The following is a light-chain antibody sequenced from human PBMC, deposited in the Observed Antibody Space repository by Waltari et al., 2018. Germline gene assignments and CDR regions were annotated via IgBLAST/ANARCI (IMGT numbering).Light chain of an antibody. V-gene: IGKV4-1*01. CDR1: QSVLYSSKNKNY. CDR2: RAS. Sequence: DIVMTQSPDSLAVSLGERATINCKSSQSVLYSSKNKNYLAWYQQKPGQAPKLLIYRASTRESGVPDRCSGSGSGTDFTLTISSLQTDDVAVYYCQQYYSNPRTFGQGPKLEIK. CDR3: QQYYSNPRT. J-gene: IGKJ2*01.